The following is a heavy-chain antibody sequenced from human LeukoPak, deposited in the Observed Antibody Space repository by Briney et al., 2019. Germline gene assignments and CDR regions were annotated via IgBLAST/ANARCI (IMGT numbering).Heavy chain of an antibody. CDR1: GYSFTSYW. V-gene: IGHV5-51*01. J-gene: IGHJ3*02. CDR2: IYPGDSDT. CDR3: ARLGQFCSGGSCYSSTFDI. D-gene: IGHD2-15*01. Sequence: GESLKISCKASGYSFTSYWIGWVRQMPGKGLEWMGIIYPGDSDTRYSPSFQGQVSISADKSISTAYLQWSSLKASDTAMYYCARLGQFCSGGSCYSSTFDIWGQGTIVTVSS.